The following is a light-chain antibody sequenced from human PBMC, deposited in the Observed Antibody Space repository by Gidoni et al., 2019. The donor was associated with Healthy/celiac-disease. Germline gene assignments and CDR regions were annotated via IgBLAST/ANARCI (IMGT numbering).Light chain of an antibody. V-gene: IGKV3-15*01. J-gene: IGKJ3*01. CDR1: QSVSSN. Sequence: DIVMTQSPATLSVSPGERATLSCRASQSVSSNLAWYQQKPGQAPRLLIYGASTRATGIPARCSGSGSGTEFTLTISSLQSEDFAVYYCQQYNNGPQAFXPXTKVDIK. CDR3: QQYNNGPQA. CDR2: GAS.